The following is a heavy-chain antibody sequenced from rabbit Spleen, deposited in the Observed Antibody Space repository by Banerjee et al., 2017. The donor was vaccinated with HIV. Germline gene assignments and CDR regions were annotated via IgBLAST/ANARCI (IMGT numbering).Heavy chain of an antibody. CDR2: IANGDGST. CDR3: ARGVYDDYDTYYFDL. J-gene: IGHJ4*01. V-gene: IGHV1S47*01. Sequence: EQLEESGGGQVQRGGSLKLSCKASGFDFSSNAMCWVRQAPGKGPEWIACIANGDGSTYYASWVNGRFTISRSTSLNTVTLQMTSLTAADTATYFCARGVYDDYDTYYFDLWGPGTLVTVS. CDR1: GFDFSSNA. D-gene: IGHD2-1*01.